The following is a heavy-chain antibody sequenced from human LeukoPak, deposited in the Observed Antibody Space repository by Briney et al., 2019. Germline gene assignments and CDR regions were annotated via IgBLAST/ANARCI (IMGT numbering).Heavy chain of an antibody. Sequence: SQTLSLTCAISGDSVSSNSAAWNWIRQSPSRGLEWLGRTYYRSKWYNDYAVSVKSRITINPDTSKNQFSLKLSSVTAADTAVYYCARDPGIVGAEAFDIWGQGTMVTVSS. CDR3: ARDPGIVGAEAFDI. CDR2: TYYRSKWYN. V-gene: IGHV6-1*01. CDR1: GDSVSSNSAA. D-gene: IGHD1-26*01. J-gene: IGHJ3*02.